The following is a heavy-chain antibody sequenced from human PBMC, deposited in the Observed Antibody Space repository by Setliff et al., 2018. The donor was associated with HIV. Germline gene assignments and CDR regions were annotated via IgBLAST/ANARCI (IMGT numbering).Heavy chain of an antibody. D-gene: IGHD2-15*01. V-gene: IGHV4-4*07. CDR3: ARSVPRYCSGGSCYPPLFDY. J-gene: IGHJ4*02. CDR2: IHTSDTT. CDR1: GVSTSIHY. Sequence: NPSETLSLTCTVSGVSTSIHYWVWIRQPAGRGLEWIGRIHTSDTTRYNPSLKSRATMSVDTSKNQFSLKLSSVTAADTAVYYCARSVPRYCSGGSCYPPLFDYWGQGTLVTSPQ.